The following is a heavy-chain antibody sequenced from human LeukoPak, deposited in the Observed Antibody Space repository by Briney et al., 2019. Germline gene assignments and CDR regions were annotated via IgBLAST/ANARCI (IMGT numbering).Heavy chain of an antibody. J-gene: IGHJ4*02. CDR2: IIPFFGRA. V-gene: IGHV1-69*06. D-gene: IGHD5-24*01. CDR1: GGTFSSYG. CDR3: ARMEMATAIFDY. Sequence: ASVKVSCKASGGTFSSYGISWVRQAPGQGLEWMGGIIPFFGRADYAQKFQGRVTITAGKSTSTAYMELRSLRSDDTAMYYCARMEMATAIFDYWGQGTLVTVSS.